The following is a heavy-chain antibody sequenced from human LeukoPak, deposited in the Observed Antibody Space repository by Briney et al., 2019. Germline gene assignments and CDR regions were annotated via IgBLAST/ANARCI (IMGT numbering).Heavy chain of an antibody. Sequence: GASVKVSCKASGYTFIDFYIHWVRQAPGQGLEWMGWINPNSGAIKYSQKLQGRVSMTRDTSITTVYMDLSSLRSDDTAVYYCARVKKLMPEFEFWGQGTLVTVSS. V-gene: IGHV1-2*02. D-gene: IGHD2-2*01. CDR3: ARVKKLMPEFEF. J-gene: IGHJ4*02. CDR2: INPNSGAI. CDR1: GYTFIDFY.